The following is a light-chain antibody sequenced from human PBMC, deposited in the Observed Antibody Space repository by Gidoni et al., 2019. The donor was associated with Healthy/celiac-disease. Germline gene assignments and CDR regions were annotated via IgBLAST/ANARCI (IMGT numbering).Light chain of an antibody. CDR1: QSVSSY. J-gene: IGKJ1*01. V-gene: IGKV3-11*01. CDR2: DAS. Sequence: ETVSTQSPATLSLSPGERATPSCRASQSVSSYLDWYQQKPGQAPRLLIYDASNRATGIPARFSGSGSGTDFTLTISSLEPEDFAVYYCQQRGNWPWTFGQGTKVEIK. CDR3: QQRGNWPWT.